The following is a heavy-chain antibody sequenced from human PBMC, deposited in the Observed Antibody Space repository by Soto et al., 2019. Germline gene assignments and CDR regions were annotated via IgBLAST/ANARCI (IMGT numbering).Heavy chain of an antibody. D-gene: IGHD2-15*01. J-gene: IGHJ5*02. CDR1: GGSINTGGYY. V-gene: IGHV4-31*03. Sequence: QVQLQESGPGLVKPSQTLSLTCTVSGGSINTGGYYWGWIRHLPGEGLEWIGHIFYTGTAYYNPSLRSRVTVSIDTSANQFSLHMYSVTAADTAMYYCARRLDDTPETFFHGFDPWGQGILVTVSS. CDR3: ARRLDDTPETFFHGFDP. CDR2: IFYTGTA.